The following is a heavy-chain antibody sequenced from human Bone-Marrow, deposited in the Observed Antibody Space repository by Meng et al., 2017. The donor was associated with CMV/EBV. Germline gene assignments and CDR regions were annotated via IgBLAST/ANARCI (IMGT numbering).Heavy chain of an antibody. CDR3: ARDPTKYSSSTQYAIYYYYYYGMDV. CDR1: GHTLSDCV. CDR2: INPSGGST. J-gene: IGHJ6*02. D-gene: IGHD6-6*01. Sequence: ASVKVSCKASGHTLSDCVFNWVRQAAGQGLEWMGIINPSGGSTSYAQKFQGRVTMTRDTSTSTVYMELSSLRSEDTAVYYCARDPTKYSSSTQYAIYYYYYYGMDVWGQGTTVTVSS. V-gene: IGHV1-46*01.